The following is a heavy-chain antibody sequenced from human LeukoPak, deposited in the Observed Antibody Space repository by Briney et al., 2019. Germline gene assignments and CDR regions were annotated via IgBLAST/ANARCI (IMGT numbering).Heavy chain of an antibody. V-gene: IGHV3-23*01. D-gene: IGHD5-24*01. CDR2: ISGSGGSP. J-gene: IGHJ4*02. CDR1: GFTFSSYA. CDR3: AKVIREVDMSYDY. Sequence: GGSLRLSCAASGFTFSSYAMSWVRQAPGKGLEWVSAISGSGGSPYYADSVKGRFTISRDNSKNTLYLQMNSLRAEDTAVYYCAKVIREVDMSYDYWGQGALVTVSS.